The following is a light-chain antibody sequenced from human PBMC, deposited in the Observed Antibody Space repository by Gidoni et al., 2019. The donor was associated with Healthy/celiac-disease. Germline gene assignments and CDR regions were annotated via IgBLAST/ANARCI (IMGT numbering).Light chain of an antibody. V-gene: IGKV3-11*01. CDR3: QQRSNWPGT. CDR1: QSVSSY. CDR2: DAS. Sequence: PATLSLSPGERATLSCRASQSVSSYLAWYQQKPGQAPRLLIYDASNRATGIPARFSGSGSGTDFTLTISSLEPEDFAVYYCQQRSNWPGTFXXXTKLEIK. J-gene: IGKJ2*01.